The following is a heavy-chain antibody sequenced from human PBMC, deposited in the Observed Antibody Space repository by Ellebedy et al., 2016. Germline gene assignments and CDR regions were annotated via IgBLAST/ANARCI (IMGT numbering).Heavy chain of an antibody. CDR3: ARASSPPGPGIAAAGTDYYYGMDV. CDR1: GFTFSSYA. J-gene: IGHJ6*02. V-gene: IGHV3-30-3*01. Sequence: GESLKISXAASGFTFSSYAMHWVRQAPGKGLEWVAIISYDGSNKYYADSVKGRFTISRDNSKNTLYLQMNSLRAEDTAVYYCARASSPPGPGIAAAGTDYYYGMDVWGQGTTVTVSS. D-gene: IGHD6-13*01. CDR2: ISYDGSNK.